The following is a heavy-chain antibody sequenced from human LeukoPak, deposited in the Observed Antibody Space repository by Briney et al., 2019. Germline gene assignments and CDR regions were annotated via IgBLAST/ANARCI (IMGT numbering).Heavy chain of an antibody. V-gene: IGHV3-49*04. J-gene: IGHJ6*02. CDR2: IRSKGYGGTT. D-gene: IGHD3-3*01. CDR1: GFNFGDYA. CDR3: SRDRFGVSDRAHMDV. Sequence: AGGSLRLSCTTSGFNFGDYAMSWVRQAPGKGLEWVGFIRSKGYGGTTEYAASVKGRFSISRDDSNSIAYLQMNGLKTEDTADYYCSRDRFGVSDRAHMDVWGQGTTVTVSS.